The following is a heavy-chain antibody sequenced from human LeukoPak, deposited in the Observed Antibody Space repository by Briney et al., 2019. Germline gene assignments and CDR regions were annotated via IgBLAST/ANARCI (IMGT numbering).Heavy chain of an antibody. CDR3: ARQRRGHYYYYMDV. J-gene: IGHJ6*03. CDR1: GGSFSGYY. CDR2: INHSGST. Sequence: SETLSLTCAVYGGSFSGYYWSWIRQPPGKGLEWIGEINHSGSTNYNPSLKSRVTISVDTSKNQFSLKLSSVTAADTAAYYCARQRRGHYYYYMDVWGKGTTVTVSS. V-gene: IGHV4-34*01. D-gene: IGHD3-10*01.